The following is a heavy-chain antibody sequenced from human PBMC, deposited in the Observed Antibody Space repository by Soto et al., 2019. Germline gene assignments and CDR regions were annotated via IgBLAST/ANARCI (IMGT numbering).Heavy chain of an antibody. CDR3: AREVFGDFWSGYYTGYGTYYYYYGMDV. D-gene: IGHD3-3*01. CDR1: GGSISSSSYY. V-gene: IGHV4-39*02. CDR2: IYYSGST. J-gene: IGHJ6*02. Sequence: SETLSLTCTVSGGSISSSSYYWGWIRQPPGKGLEWIGSIYYSGSTYYNPSLKSRVTISVDTSKNQFSLKLSSVTAADTAVYYCAREVFGDFWSGYYTGYGTYYYYYGMDVWGQGTTVTVSS.